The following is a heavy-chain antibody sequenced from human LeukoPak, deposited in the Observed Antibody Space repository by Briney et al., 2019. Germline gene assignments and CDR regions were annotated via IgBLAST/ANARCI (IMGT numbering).Heavy chain of an antibody. J-gene: IGHJ4*02. D-gene: IGHD6-6*01. CDR1: GGTFISYA. CDR2: IIPILGTA. V-gene: IGHV1-69*13. Sequence: GASVKVSCKASGGTFISYAISWVRQAPGQGLKWMGGIIPILGTANYAQKFQGRVTITADESTSTAYMELSSLRSEDTAVYYCARGKAARFDWGQGTLVTVSS. CDR3: ARGKAARFD.